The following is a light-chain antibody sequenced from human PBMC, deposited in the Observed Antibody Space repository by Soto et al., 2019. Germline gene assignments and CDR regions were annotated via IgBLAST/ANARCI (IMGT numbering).Light chain of an antibody. CDR3: QQYGTSPPT. CDR2: GAS. Sequence: EIVLTQFPGTLSLSPGERATLSCRASQSVSSSDLAWYQQKPGQAPRLLIYGASSRATGIPDRFSGSGSGTDFTLTISRVEPEDFAGYYCQQYGTSPPTFGPGTKVDIK. V-gene: IGKV3-20*01. CDR1: QSVSSSD. J-gene: IGKJ3*01.